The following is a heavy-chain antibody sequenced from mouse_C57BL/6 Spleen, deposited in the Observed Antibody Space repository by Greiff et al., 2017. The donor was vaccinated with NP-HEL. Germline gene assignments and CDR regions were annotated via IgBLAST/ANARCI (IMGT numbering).Heavy chain of an antibody. CDR3: AIGEYDDAMDY. J-gene: IGHJ4*01. CDR2: ISDGGSYT. D-gene: IGHD2-14*01. Sequence: EVQGVESGGSLVKPGGSLKLSCAASGFTFSSYAMSWVRQTPEKRLEWVATISDGGSYTYYPDNVKGRFTISRDNAKNNLYLQMSHLKSEDTAMYYCAIGEYDDAMDYWGQGTSVTVSS. V-gene: IGHV5-4*01. CDR1: GFTFSSYA.